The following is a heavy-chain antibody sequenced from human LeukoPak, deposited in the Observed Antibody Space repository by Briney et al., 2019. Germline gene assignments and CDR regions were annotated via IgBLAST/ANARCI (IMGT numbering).Heavy chain of an antibody. CDR2: IYPDDSDT. D-gene: IGHD6-19*01. CDR1: GYTFTNDW. J-gene: IGHJ4*02. CDR3: ARHPSYTSGWPLDY. V-gene: IGHV5-51*01. Sequence: GESLKISCKGSGYTFTNDWIGWVRQMPGRGLEWMGIIYPDDSDTRYSPSFQGQVTISAGKSINTAYLQWSSLKASDTAMYYCARHPSYTSGWPLDYWGQGTLVTVSS.